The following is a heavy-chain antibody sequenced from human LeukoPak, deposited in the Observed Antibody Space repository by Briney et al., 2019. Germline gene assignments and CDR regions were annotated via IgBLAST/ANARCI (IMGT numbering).Heavy chain of an antibody. V-gene: IGHV4-34*01. CDR3: ARRGKMVQPTYYYYMDV. D-gene: IGHD3-10*01. CDR2: INHSGST. CDR1: GGSFSGYY. Sequence: PSETLSLTCAAYGGSFSGYYWSWIRQPPGRGLEWIGEINHSGSTNYNPSLKSRVTISVDTSKNQFSLKLSSVTAADTAVYYCARRGKMVQPTYYYYMDVWGKGTTVTVSS. J-gene: IGHJ6*03.